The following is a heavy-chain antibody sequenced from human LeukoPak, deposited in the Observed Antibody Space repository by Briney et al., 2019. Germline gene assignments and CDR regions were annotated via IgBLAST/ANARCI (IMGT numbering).Heavy chain of an antibody. D-gene: IGHD5-18*01. Sequence: ASVKVTCKASGYTFTSYGISWVRQAPGQGLEWMGWISAYNGNTYYAQKFQGRVTMTTDISTSTAYMELRSLRSDDTAVYYCARVLVDNYGHYYYYMDVWGEGTTVTVSS. J-gene: IGHJ6*03. V-gene: IGHV1-18*01. CDR3: ARVLVDNYGHYYYYMDV. CDR2: ISAYNGNT. CDR1: GYTFTSYG.